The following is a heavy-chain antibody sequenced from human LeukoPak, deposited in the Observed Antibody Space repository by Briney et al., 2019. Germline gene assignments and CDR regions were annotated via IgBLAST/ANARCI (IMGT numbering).Heavy chain of an antibody. D-gene: IGHD3-3*01. Sequence: PSETLSLTCAVYGGSFSGYYWSWIRQPPGKGLEWIGEINHSGSTNYNPSLKNRVTISVDTSKNQFSLKLSSVTAADTAVYYCASMDYDFWSGYSTLDYWGQGTLVTVSS. V-gene: IGHV4-34*01. J-gene: IGHJ4*02. CDR1: GGSFSGYY. CDR2: INHSGST. CDR3: ASMDYDFWSGYSTLDY.